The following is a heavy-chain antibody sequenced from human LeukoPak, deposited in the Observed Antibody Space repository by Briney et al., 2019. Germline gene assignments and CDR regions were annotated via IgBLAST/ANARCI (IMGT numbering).Heavy chain of an antibody. CDR3: AKSSADYFYDSSGYYVAFDY. V-gene: IGHV3-23*01. J-gene: IGHJ4*02. CDR2: ISGSGDYI. CDR1: GFTFRLYA. D-gene: IGHD3-22*01. Sequence: GGSLRLSCAVSGFTFRLYAMTWVRQAPGKGLEWVSTISGSGDYIYYADSVKGRFTISRDNSKNTLYVQMNSLRAEDTAVYYCAKSSADYFYDSSGYYVAFDYWGQGTLVTVSS.